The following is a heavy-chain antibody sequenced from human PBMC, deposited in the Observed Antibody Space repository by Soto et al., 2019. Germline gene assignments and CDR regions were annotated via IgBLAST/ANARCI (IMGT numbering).Heavy chain of an antibody. CDR1: GFTFSSYG. D-gene: IGHD5-12*01. Sequence: GGSLRLSCAASGFTFSSYGMHWVRQAPGKGLEWVAVIWYDGSNKYYADSVKGRFTISRDNSKNTLYLQMNSLRAEDTAVYYCARDHGYSGYDWNYYYYGMDVWGQGTTVTVSS. J-gene: IGHJ6*02. CDR2: IWYDGSNK. CDR3: ARDHGYSGYDWNYYYYGMDV. V-gene: IGHV3-33*01.